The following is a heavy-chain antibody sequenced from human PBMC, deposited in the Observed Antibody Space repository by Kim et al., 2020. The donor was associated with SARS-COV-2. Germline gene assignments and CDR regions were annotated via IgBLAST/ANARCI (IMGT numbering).Heavy chain of an antibody. J-gene: IGHJ4*01. CDR3: ARRITFSLFDC. CDR2: T. Sequence: THHTPTLQSGDTISVDTTKNQFSLKLSSVTAADTAVYYCARRITFSLFDCWGQGTLVTVSS. D-gene: IGHD3-10*01. V-gene: IGHV4-39*07.